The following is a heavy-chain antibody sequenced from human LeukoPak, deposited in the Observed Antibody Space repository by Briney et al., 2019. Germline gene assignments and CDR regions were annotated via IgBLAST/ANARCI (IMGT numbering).Heavy chain of an antibody. D-gene: IGHD4-17*01. CDR3: ARDQHGDYEGGFDY. J-gene: IGHJ4*02. CDR2: IYYSGST. CDR1: VRSVSSGSYY. Sequence: SETLSLTCTVSVRSVSSGSYYWSWIRQPRGKGLEWIGYIYYSGSTNYNPSLKRRVTISVATSKSQFSLKLSSVPAADTAVYYCARDQHGDYEGGFDYWGQGTLVTVSS. V-gene: IGHV4-61*01.